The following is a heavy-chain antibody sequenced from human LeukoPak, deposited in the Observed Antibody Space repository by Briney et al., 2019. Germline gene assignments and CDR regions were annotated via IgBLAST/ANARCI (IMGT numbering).Heavy chain of an antibody. V-gene: IGHV4-31*03. Sequence: SETLSLTCTVSGGSISSGGYYWRWIRQPPGKGLEWIGYIYYSGSTYYNPSLKSRVTISVDTSKNQFSLKLSSVTAADTAVYYCARYSGSYNFDYWGQGTLVTVSS. CDR3: ARYSGSYNFDY. CDR2: IYYSGST. D-gene: IGHD1-26*01. CDR1: GGSISSGGYY. J-gene: IGHJ4*02.